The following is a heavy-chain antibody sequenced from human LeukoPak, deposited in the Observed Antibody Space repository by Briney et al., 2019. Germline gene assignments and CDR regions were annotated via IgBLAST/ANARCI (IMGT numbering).Heavy chain of an antibody. Sequence: PGRSLRLSCAASGFTFSSYAMHWVRQAPGKGLEWVAVISYDGSNKYYADSVKGRFTISRDNSKNTLYLQMNSLRAEDTAVYYCAKDPSGSYLRGYFDYWGQGTLVTVSS. CDR1: GFTFSSYA. V-gene: IGHV3-30*04. D-gene: IGHD1-26*01. J-gene: IGHJ4*02. CDR3: AKDPSGSYLRGYFDY. CDR2: ISYDGSNK.